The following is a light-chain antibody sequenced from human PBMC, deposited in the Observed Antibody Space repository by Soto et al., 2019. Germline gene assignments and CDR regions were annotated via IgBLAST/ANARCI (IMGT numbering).Light chain of an antibody. CDR1: QSISSSY. J-gene: IGKJ1*01. V-gene: IGKV3-20*01. CDR2: GAS. CDR3: QQYSSTFWT. Sequence: EIVLTQSPGTLSFSPGERATLSCRASQSISSSYLAWYQQKPGQAPRLLVYGASSRATGIPDRFSGSGFGTDFTLTISRLEPEDFALYYCQQYSSTFWTFGQGTKVDIK.